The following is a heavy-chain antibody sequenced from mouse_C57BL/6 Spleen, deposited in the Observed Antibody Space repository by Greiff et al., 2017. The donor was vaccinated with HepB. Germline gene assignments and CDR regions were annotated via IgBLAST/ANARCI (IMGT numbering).Heavy chain of an antibody. CDR2: IYPRDGST. D-gene: IGHD1-1*01. CDR1: GYTFTSYD. J-gene: IGHJ4*01. CDR3: ASLPLTTVSAMDY. Sequence: VQLQQSGPELVKPGASVKLSCKASGYTFTSYDINWVKQRPGQGLEWIGWIYPRDGSTKYNEKFKGKATLTVDTSSSTAYMELHSLTSEDSAVYFCASLPLTTVSAMDYWGQGTSVTVSS. V-gene: IGHV1-85*01.